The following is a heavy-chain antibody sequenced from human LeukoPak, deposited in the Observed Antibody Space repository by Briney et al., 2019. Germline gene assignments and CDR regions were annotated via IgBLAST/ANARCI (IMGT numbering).Heavy chain of an antibody. Sequence: PGGSLRLSCAASGFTFSSYSMNLVRQAPGKGLEWVSAISGSGGSTYYADSVKGRFTISRDNSKNTLYLQMNSLRAEDTAVYYCAKARGYCSSTSCSKGGYFDYWGQGTLVTVSS. V-gene: IGHV3-23*01. D-gene: IGHD2-2*01. CDR1: GFTFSSYS. CDR2: ISGSGGST. J-gene: IGHJ4*02. CDR3: AKARGYCSSTSCSKGGYFDY.